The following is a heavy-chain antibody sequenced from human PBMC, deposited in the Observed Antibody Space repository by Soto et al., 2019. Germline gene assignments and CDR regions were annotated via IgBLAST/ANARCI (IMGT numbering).Heavy chain of an antibody. CDR3: ARETNYYDSSGSIYRMGFDP. CDR1: GGSVSSGSYY. CDR2: IYYSGST. J-gene: IGHJ5*02. V-gene: IGHV4-61*01. Sequence: SETLSLTCTVSGGSVSSGSYYWSWIRQPPGKGLEWIGYIYYSGSTNYNPSLKSRVTISVDTSKNQFSLKLSSVTAADTAVYYCARETNYYDSSGSIYRMGFDPWGQGTLVTVSS. D-gene: IGHD3-22*01.